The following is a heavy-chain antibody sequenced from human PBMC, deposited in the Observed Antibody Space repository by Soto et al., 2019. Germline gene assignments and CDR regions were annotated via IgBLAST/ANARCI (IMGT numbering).Heavy chain of an antibody. CDR3: ARDRSSWLNDF. J-gene: IGHJ4*02. V-gene: IGHV1-3*01. CDR1: GYTFTSYA. D-gene: IGHD6-13*01. Sequence: ASVNVSCKASGYTFTSYAMHWVRQAPGQRLEWMGWINAGNGNTKYSQKFQGRVTITRDTSASTAYMELSSLRSEDTAVYYCARDRSSWLNDFWGQGTLVTVSS. CDR2: INAGNGNT.